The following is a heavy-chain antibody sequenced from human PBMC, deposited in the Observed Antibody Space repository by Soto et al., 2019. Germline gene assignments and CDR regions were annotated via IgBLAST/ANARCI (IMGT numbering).Heavy chain of an antibody. CDR1: GVSISSGGYY. V-gene: IGHV4-31*03. Sequence: KASETLSLTCTGSGVSISSGGYYWSWVRQHPGKGLEWIGYIYYNGSPYYNPSLRGRVTISVHTSNNQFSLELRAVTAADTAVYYCARQNPYSTGSYYFDLWGQGTLVTVSS. J-gene: IGHJ4*02. CDR3: ARQNPYSTGSYYFDL. CDR2: IYYNGSP. D-gene: IGHD6-19*01.